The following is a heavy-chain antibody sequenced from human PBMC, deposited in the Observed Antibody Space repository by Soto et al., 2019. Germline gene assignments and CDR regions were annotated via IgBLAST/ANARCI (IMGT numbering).Heavy chain of an antibody. J-gene: IGHJ3*02. CDR1: GGTVSSYA. V-gene: IGHV1-69*01. CDR3: ARETPHYYHSSGPTAWAFDI. Sequence: QVQLVQSGAEVKKPGASVKVSCTASGGTVSSYAISWVRQAPGQGLEWMGGIIPIFGTANYAQKFQGRVTITADESTSTAYMELSSLRSEGTAVYYCARETPHYYHSSGPTAWAFDIWGQGPMVTVSS. CDR2: IIPIFGTA. D-gene: IGHD3-22*01.